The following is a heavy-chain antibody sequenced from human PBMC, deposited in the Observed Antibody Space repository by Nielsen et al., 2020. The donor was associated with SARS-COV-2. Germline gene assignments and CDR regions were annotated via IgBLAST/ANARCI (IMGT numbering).Heavy chain of an antibody. J-gene: IGHJ4*02. CDR3: ARQGLNDSSGYEFDY. CDR1: GGSFTNYH. D-gene: IGHD3-22*01. Sequence: GSLRLSCAVYGGSFTNYHWAWVRQPPEKGLEWIGEINHSGSTNYNLSLMGRVTMSVDTSKNQFSLKLSSVTAADTAVYYCARQGLNDSSGYEFDYWGQGALVTVSS. V-gene: IGHV4-34*01. CDR2: INHSGST.